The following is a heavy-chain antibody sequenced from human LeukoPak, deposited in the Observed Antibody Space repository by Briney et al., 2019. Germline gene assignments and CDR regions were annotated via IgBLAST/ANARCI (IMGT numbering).Heavy chain of an antibody. J-gene: IGHJ4*02. V-gene: IGHV4-61*01. CDR3: ARHEGSGSYYVWFDY. CDR2: IYYSGST. CDR1: GDSFTSVTDY. D-gene: IGHD1-26*01. Sequence: ASETLSLTCTVSGDSFTSVTDYWAWIRQPPGKGLEWIGYIYYSGSTNYNPSLKSRVTISVDTSKNQFSLKLSSVTAADTAVYYCARHEGSGSYYVWFDYWGQGTLVTVSS.